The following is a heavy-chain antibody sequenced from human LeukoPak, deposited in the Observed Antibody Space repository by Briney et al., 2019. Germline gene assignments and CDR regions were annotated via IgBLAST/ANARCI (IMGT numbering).Heavy chain of an antibody. CDR1: GFSFSGFG. V-gene: IGHV3-30*02. Sequence: GGSLRLSCAASGFSFSGFGMHWVRQAPGKGLEWVAFIRYDGTTKYFADSVKGRFTISRDNSKNTLYLQMNSLRDEDTAVYHCAKLLWFGAPGRNDAFDIWGQGTMVTVSS. D-gene: IGHD3-10*01. CDR3: AKLLWFGAPGRNDAFDI. J-gene: IGHJ3*02. CDR2: IRYDGTTK.